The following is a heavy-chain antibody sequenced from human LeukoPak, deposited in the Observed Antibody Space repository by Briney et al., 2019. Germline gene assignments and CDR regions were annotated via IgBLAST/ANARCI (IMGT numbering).Heavy chain of an antibody. Sequence: GWSLRLSCAACGFTFSSYAMSGVRQAPGKGLEWDSAISGSGGSTYYADSVKGRFTISRDNSKNTLYLQMNSLRAEDTAVYYCAKDFYIAVAGTTRMDVWGKGTTVTVSS. CDR2: ISGSGGST. CDR3: AKDFYIAVAGTTRMDV. J-gene: IGHJ6*03. V-gene: IGHV3-23*01. CDR1: GFTFSSYA. D-gene: IGHD6-19*01.